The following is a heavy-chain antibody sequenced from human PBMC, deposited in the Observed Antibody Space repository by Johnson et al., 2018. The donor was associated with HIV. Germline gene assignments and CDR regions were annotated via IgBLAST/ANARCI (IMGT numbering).Heavy chain of an antibody. Sequence: VQLVESGGGLVKPGGSLRLSCAASEFTLSNAWMSWVRQVPGKGLEWVSVIYSGGSTYYTRSVKGRFTISRDNSKNMLFLQINSLRVEDTAVYYCARVRVGAFDIWGQGTMVTVSS. CDR3: ARVRVGAFDI. D-gene: IGHD1-26*01. J-gene: IGHJ3*02. CDR1: EFTLSNAW. CDR2: IYSGGST. V-gene: IGHV3-66*02.